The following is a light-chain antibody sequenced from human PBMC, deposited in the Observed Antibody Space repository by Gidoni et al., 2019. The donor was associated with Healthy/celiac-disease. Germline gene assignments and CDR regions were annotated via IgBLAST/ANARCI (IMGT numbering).Light chain of an antibody. CDR1: QDISNY. Sequence: DTQMTQSPSSLSASVGDRVTITCQASQDISNYLNWYQQKPGKAPKLLIYDASNLETGVPSRFSGSGSGTDFTFTISSLQPEDIATYYCQQYGGPLTFXGXTKVEIK. CDR2: DAS. J-gene: IGKJ4*01. CDR3: QQYGGPLT. V-gene: IGKV1-33*01.